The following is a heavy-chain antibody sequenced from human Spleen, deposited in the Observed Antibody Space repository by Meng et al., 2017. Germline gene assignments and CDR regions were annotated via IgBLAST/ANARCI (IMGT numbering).Heavy chain of an antibody. J-gene: IGHJ4*02. CDR1: GFTFSNPW. Sequence: GESLKISCAASGFTFSNPWMTWVRQAPGKGLEWVGRIKSKTDGGTTDYAAPVKGRFIISRDDSKNTLYLEMNSLTTEDTAVYYCTTGQYDFDYWGQGTLVTVSS. CDR3: TTGQYDFDY. D-gene: IGHD3-3*01. CDR2: IKSKTDGGTT. V-gene: IGHV3-15*01.